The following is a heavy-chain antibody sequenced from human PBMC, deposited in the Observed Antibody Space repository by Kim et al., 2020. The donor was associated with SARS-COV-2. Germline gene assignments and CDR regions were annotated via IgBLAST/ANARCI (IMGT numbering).Heavy chain of an antibody. CDR3: ARHDIFRFSSSWYEGGWFDP. Sequence: SETLSLTCTVSGGSISSSSYYWGWIRQPPGKGLEWIGSIYYSGSTYYNTSLKSRVTISVDTSKNQFSLKLSSVTAADTAVYYCARHDIFRFSSSWYEGGWFDPWGQGTLVTVSS. CDR2: IYYSGST. D-gene: IGHD6-13*01. J-gene: IGHJ5*02. CDR1: GGSISSSSYY. V-gene: IGHV4-39*01.